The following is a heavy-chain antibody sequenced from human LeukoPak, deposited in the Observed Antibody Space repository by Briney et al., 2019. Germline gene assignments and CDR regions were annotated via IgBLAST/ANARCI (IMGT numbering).Heavy chain of an antibody. V-gene: IGHV3-23*01. D-gene: IGHD2-21*02. CDR3: ARDGRPCGGYCYPHDALDI. Sequence: PGGSLRLSCAASGFTFSSYAMSWVRQTPGKGLEWVSGISASGDRTYSADAASVKGRFTISRDNSKTTLYLQMNSLRAEDTALYYCARDGRPCGGYCYPHDALDIWGQGTLVTVSS. CDR1: GFTFSSYA. J-gene: IGHJ3*02. CDR2: ISASGDRT.